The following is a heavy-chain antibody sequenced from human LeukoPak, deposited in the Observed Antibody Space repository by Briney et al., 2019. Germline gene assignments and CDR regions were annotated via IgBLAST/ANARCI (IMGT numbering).Heavy chain of an antibody. CDR1: GGSVSSGNYY. J-gene: IGHJ4*02. V-gene: IGHV4-61*01. Sequence: SETLSLTCTVSGGSVSSGNYYWSWIRQPPGKGLEWIGYIYYSGDTNYNPSLKGRVTISVDTSKNQVSLKLSSVTAADTAVYHCARDPSGYFNYWGQGTLVTVSS. CDR3: ARDPSGYFNY. CDR2: IYYSGDT. D-gene: IGHD3-22*01.